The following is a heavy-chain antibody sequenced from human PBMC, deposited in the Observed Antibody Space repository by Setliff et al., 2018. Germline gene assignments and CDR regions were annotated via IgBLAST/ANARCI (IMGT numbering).Heavy chain of an antibody. V-gene: IGHV3-48*03. J-gene: IGHJ4*02. CDR2: ISSSGSTI. CDR1: GFTFTSYE. CDR3: ARYGYYYDSSAYYPVDK. Sequence: LRLSCAASGFTFTSYEMNWVRQAPGKGLEWVSYISSSGSTIYYADSVKGRFTISRDNAKNSLYLQMNSLRAEDTAVYYCARYGYYYDSSAYYPVDKWGQGTLVTVS. D-gene: IGHD3-22*01.